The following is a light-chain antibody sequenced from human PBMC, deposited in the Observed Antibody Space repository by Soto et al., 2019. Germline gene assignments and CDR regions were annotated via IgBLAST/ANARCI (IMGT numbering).Light chain of an antibody. CDR1: QSVSSN. CDR2: GAS. V-gene: IGKV3-15*01. CDR3: QQYNNWLRT. Sequence: EIEMTQSPATLSVSPGERATLSCRASQSVSSNLAWYQQKPVQAPRLLIYGASTRATGIPARFSGSGSGAEFTLTISSLQSEDFAVYYCQQYNNWLRTFGGGTKVEIK. J-gene: IGKJ4*01.